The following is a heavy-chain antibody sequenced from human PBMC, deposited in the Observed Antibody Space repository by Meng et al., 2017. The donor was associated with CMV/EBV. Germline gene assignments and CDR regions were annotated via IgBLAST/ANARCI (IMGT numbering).Heavy chain of an antibody. CDR1: GGSFSGYY. CDR2: INHSGST. D-gene: IGHD2-2*01. Sequence: YGGSFSGYYWSWIRQPPGKGLEWIGEINHSGSTNYNPSLKSRVTISVDTSKNQFSLKLSSVTAADTAVYYCVRRVGRVVPAAIHWFDPWGQGTLVTVSS. V-gene: IGHV4-34*01. CDR3: VRRVGRVVPAAIHWFDP. J-gene: IGHJ5*02.